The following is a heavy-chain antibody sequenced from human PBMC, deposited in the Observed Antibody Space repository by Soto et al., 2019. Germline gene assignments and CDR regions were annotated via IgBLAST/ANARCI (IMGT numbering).Heavy chain of an antibody. D-gene: IGHD3-9*01. Sequence: PSETLSLTCAVYGGSLSGYYWSWIRQPPGKGLEWIGEINHSGSTNYNPSLKSRVTISVDTSKNQFSLKLSSVTAADTAVYYCARGVLRYFDRPLFRGSWYFDLWGRGTLVTVSS. CDR3: ARGVLRYFDRPLFRGSWYFDL. CDR1: GGSLSGYY. V-gene: IGHV4-34*01. CDR2: INHSGST. J-gene: IGHJ2*01.